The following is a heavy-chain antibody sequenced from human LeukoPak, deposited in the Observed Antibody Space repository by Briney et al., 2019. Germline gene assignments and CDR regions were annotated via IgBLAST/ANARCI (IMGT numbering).Heavy chain of an antibody. D-gene: IGHD7-27*01. CDR2: IIPRFDTP. V-gene: IGHV1-69*05. J-gene: IGHJ4*02. Sequence: ASVKVSCKTSGGTFSNYAFSWVRQAPGQGLEWMAGIIPRFDTPNYAQRFQGRVTITTDESSSTAHMELNSLRSEDTAVYYCARGNWDTSGRFDYWGQGTLVTVSP. CDR1: GGTFSNYA. CDR3: ARGNWDTSGRFDY.